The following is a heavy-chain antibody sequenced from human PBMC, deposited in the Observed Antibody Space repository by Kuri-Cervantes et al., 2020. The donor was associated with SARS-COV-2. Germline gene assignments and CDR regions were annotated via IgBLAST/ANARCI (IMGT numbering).Heavy chain of an antibody. Sequence: GSLRLSCSVSGGSISSSGHYWGWVRQPPGKGLEWIGSIYFSGSTYCTPSLKSRVTISVDTSKNQFSLKLTSVTATDTAVYYCGRQASDWHIDYWGQGTLVTVSS. CDR2: IYFSGST. D-gene: IGHD3-9*01. V-gene: IGHV4-39*01. CDR3: GRQASDWHIDY. J-gene: IGHJ4*02. CDR1: GGSISSSGHY.